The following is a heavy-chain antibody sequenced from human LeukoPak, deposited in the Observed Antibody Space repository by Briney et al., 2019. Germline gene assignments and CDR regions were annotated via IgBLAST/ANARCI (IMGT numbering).Heavy chain of an antibody. J-gene: IGHJ6*02. V-gene: IGHV4-59*11. CDR3: ARDWELLSGYYYALDV. CDR2: VYYTGST. CDR1: GGSISNHY. D-gene: IGHD1-26*01. Sequence: SETLSLTCTVSGGSISNHYWSWIRQPPGKGLEWVGYVYYTGSTNYNPSLKSRVTISVDTSKNPFSLKLTSVTAADTAIYYCARDWELLSGYYYALDVWGQGTTVTVS.